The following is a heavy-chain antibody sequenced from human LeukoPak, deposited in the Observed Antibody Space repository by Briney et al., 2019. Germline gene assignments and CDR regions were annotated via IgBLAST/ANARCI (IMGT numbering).Heavy chain of an antibody. CDR3: ARGAQGSGHWFDP. CDR2: IYTSRST. Sequence: SETLSLPCTVSGGSLSSVNYYWSWIRQPAGKGLGWIGRIYTSRSTNYNPSLKSRVTISVDTSKNQFSLKLSSVTAADTAVYYCARGAQGSGHWFDPWGQGTLVTVSS. D-gene: IGHD3-10*01. V-gene: IGHV4-61*02. J-gene: IGHJ5*02. CDR1: GGSLSSVNYY.